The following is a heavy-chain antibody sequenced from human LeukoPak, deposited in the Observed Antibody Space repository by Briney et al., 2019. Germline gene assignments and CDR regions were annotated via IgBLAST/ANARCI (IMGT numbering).Heavy chain of an antibody. V-gene: IGHV3-74*03. D-gene: IGHD6-19*01. J-gene: IGHJ6*02. Sequence: GVSLRLSCAASEATIRNHWMHWVRQAPGKGLVWASRINSDGSSKAYVDSVKGRFTISRDNAKDTLYLQMTGLRAEDTALYYCARASASGWPYYYGMDVWGQGTTVTVFS. CDR3: ARASASGWPYYYGMDV. CDR1: EATIRNHW. CDR2: INSDGSSK.